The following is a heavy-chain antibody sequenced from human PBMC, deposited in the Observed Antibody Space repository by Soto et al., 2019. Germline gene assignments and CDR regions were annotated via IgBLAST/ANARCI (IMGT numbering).Heavy chain of an antibody. CDR2: ITDSSDTV. D-gene: IGHD3-3*01. Sequence: FLRLSCAASGFSFSNYNMNWVRQAPGKGLEWVSYITDSSDTVHYADSVRGRFTISRDNAESSLYLQMSSLRDEDTAVYFCARDFGHGYYLDYCGRRTLVTVSS. V-gene: IGHV3-48*02. CDR3: ARDFGHGYYLDY. J-gene: IGHJ4*02. CDR1: GFSFSNYN.